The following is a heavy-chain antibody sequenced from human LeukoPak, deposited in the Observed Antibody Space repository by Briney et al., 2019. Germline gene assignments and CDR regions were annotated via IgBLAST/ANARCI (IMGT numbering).Heavy chain of an antibody. CDR1: GVTGSSYA. J-gene: IGHJ4*02. V-gene: IGHV3-74*01. CDR2: INTDGSST. CDR3: ARLGIVGATRWLDH. D-gene: IGHD1-26*01. Sequence: LSGRSLVNSCGDTGVTGSSYAMSWVRQVPGKGLVWVSRINTDGSSTSYADSVKGRFTISRDNTKNTLYLEMDSLRAEDTAVYYGARLGIVGATRWLDHWGQGTLVTVSS.